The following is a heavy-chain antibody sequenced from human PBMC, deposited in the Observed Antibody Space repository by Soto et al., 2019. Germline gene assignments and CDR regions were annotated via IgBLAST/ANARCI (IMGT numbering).Heavy chain of an antibody. J-gene: IGHJ6*02. Sequence: SETLSLTCTVSGGPISSYYWSWIRQPPGKGLEWIGYIYYSGSTNYNPSLKSRVTISVDTSKNQFSLKLSSVTAADTAVYYCARDLGKIAAADNYYYYYGMDVWGQGTTVTVSS. D-gene: IGHD6-13*01. CDR2: IYYSGST. V-gene: IGHV4-59*01. CDR1: GGPISSYY. CDR3: ARDLGKIAAADNYYYYYGMDV.